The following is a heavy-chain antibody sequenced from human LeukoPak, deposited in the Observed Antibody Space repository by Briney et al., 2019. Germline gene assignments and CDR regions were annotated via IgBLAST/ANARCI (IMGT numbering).Heavy chain of an antibody. V-gene: IGHV5-51*01. J-gene: IGHJ6*03. CDR2: IYPGDSDT. CDR3: ARHKYYYMDV. CDR1: GYSFTSYW. Sequence: GASLQISCKGSGYSFTSYWIGWVRPLPGKGLEWMGIIYPGDSDTRYSPSFQGQVTISADKSISTAYLQWSSLKASDTAMYYCARHKYYYMDVWGKGTTVTVSS.